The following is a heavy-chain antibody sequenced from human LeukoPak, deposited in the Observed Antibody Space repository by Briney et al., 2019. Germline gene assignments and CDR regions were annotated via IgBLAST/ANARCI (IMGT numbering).Heavy chain of an antibody. CDR2: MYYCGST. J-gene: IGHJ4*02. D-gene: IGHD6-19*01. V-gene: IGHV4-39*07. CDR1: GGSISSSSYY. Sequence: SETLSLTCTVSGGSISSSSYYWGWIRQPPGKGLEWIGSMYYCGSTYYNPSLKSRVTMSEDTSKNQFSLKLSSVTAADTAVYYCARVSGWNPLQAAHLDYWGQGTLVTVSS. CDR3: ARVSGWNPLQAAHLDY.